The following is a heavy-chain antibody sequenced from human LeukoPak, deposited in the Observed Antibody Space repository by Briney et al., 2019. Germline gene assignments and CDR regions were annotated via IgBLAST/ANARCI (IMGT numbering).Heavy chain of an antibody. CDR2: ISAYNGNT. D-gene: IGHD4-23*01. V-gene: IGHV1-18*01. CDR3: ARDPRGHDYGGNLARYYYYGMDV. J-gene: IGHJ6*02. CDR1: GYTFTSYG. Sequence: GASVKVSCKASGYTFTSYGISWVRQAPGQGLEWMGWISAYNGNTNYAQKLQGRVTMTTDTSTSTAYMELRSLRSDDTAVYYCARDPRGHDYGGNLARYYYYGMDVWGQGTTVTVSS.